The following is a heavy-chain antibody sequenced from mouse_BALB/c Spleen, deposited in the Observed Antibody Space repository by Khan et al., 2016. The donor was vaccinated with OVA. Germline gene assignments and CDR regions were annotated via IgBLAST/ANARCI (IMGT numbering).Heavy chain of an antibody. CDR3: VRAYYRYDGYYAMDY. CDR2: IWGGGST. V-gene: IGHV2-6-4*01. Sequence: QVQLKESGPGLVAPSQSLSITCTVSGFSLSRYNVNWVRQPPGKGLEWLGMIWGGGSTDYNSGFKSRLTISKEHSKSQVFLKMNSLQTDDTAMYYCVRAYYRYDGYYAMDYWGQGTSVTVSS. D-gene: IGHD2-14*01. CDR1: GFSLSRYN. J-gene: IGHJ4*01.